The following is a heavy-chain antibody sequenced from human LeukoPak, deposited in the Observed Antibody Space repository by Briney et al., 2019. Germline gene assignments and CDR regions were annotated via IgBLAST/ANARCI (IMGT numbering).Heavy chain of an antibody. Sequence: SETLSLTCTVSGGSISSYYWSWIRQPPGKGLEWIGYIYYSGSTNYNPSLKSRVTISVDTSKNQFSLKLSSVTAADTAVYYCARGGSSGSTGWDGFAPGGKEPLVTVP. V-gene: IGHV4-59*01. D-gene: IGHD6-13*01. J-gene: IGHJ5*02. CDR2: IYYSGST. CDR3: ARGGSSGSTGWDGFAP. CDR1: GGSISSYY.